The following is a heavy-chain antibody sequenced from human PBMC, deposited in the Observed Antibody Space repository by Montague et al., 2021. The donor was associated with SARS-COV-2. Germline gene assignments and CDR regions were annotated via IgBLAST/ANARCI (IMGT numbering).Heavy chain of an antibody. J-gene: IGHJ4*02. Sequence: NDYAVSVKSRITINPDTSKNQISLQLNSVTLEDTAVYYCARTSDSSDYWGQGTLVTVSS. V-gene: IGHV6-1*01. CDR2: N. D-gene: IGHD4-11*01. CDR3: ARTSDSSDY.